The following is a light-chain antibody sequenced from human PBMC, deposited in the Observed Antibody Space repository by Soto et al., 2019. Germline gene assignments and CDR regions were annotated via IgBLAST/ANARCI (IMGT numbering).Light chain of an antibody. V-gene: IGKV1-5*01. CDR1: QSISIS. J-gene: IGKJ1*01. CDR3: QYYDNYGGT. CDR2: DAS. Sequence: DIQMTQSPSTLSASVGDRVTITCRASQSISISLAWYQQKPGKAPKLLIYDASTLESGVPSRFSGSGSGTEFTSTITGLQPDDFATDYCQYYDNYGGTFGQGTKVEIK.